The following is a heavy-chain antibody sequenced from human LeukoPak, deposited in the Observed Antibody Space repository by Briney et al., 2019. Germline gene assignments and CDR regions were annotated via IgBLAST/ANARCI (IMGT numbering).Heavy chain of an antibody. CDR2: ISYDGSNK. J-gene: IGHJ4*02. V-gene: IGHV3-30*18. Sequence: PGRSLRLSCAASGFTFSSYGTHWVRQAPGKGLEWVAVISYDGSNKYYADSVKGRFTISRDNSKNTLYLQMNSLRAEDTAVYYCAKEYYYGSGSYIPDYWGQGTLVTVSS. D-gene: IGHD3-10*01. CDR3: AKEYYYGSGSYIPDY. CDR1: GFTFSSYG.